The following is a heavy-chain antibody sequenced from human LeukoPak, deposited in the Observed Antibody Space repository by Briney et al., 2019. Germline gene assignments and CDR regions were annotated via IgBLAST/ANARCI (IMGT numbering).Heavy chain of an antibody. J-gene: IGHJ4*02. V-gene: IGHV5-51*01. CDR1: GYSFTSYW. CDR3: ARPALGGPTDY. Sequence: GESLKISCKGSGYSFTSYWIGWVRPLPGKGLEWMGVIYPGDSDTSYNPSFQGQVTISADKSISTAYLQWSSLKASDTAMYYCARPALGGPTDYWGQGTLVTVSS. D-gene: IGHD2-15*01. CDR2: IYPGDSDT.